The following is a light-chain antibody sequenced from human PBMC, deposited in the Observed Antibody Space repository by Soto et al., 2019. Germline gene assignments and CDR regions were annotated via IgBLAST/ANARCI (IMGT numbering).Light chain of an antibody. V-gene: IGKV3-15*01. CDR1: QSVSSN. J-gene: IGKJ3*01. Sequence: EIVMTQSPGTLSLSPGERATLSCRASQSVSSNLAWYQQKPGQAPRLLIYGASTRATGIPARFSGSGSGTEFTLTISSLQSEDFAGYYCQQYNNGPPVTFGHGTKVEIK. CDR2: GAS. CDR3: QQYNNGPPVT.